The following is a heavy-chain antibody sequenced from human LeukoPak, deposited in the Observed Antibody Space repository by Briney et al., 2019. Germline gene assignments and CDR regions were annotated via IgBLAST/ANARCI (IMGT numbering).Heavy chain of an antibody. CDR1: GFTFSSYA. Sequence: GGSLRLSCAASGFTFSSYAMHWVRQAPGKGLEWVAVISYDGSNKNYADSVKGRFTISRDNSKNTLYVQMNSLRVEDTAVYYCAIEGDYDSTYFDYWGQGTLVTVSS. CDR2: ISYDGSNK. D-gene: IGHD3-22*01. J-gene: IGHJ4*02. CDR3: AIEGDYDSTYFDY. V-gene: IGHV3-30-3*01.